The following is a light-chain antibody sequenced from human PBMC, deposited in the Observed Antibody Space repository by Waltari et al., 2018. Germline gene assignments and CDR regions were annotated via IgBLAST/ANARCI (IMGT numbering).Light chain of an antibody. CDR2: EDK. Sequence: YVLPQPPSVSVTPGKTARLPCGAKNLERNTVQWYQQQPGQAPMLVVYEDKERPSGIPERFSGSNSGNTATLTISGVAAGDEADYYCQVWDRTGDHVIFGGGTKLTVL. J-gene: IGLJ2*01. V-gene: IGLV3-21*03. CDR1: NLERNT. CDR3: QVWDRTGDHVI.